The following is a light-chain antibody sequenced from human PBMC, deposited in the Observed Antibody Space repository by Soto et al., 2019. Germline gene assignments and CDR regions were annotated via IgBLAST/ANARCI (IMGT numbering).Light chain of an antibody. V-gene: IGLV1-40*01. CDR2: GNS. J-gene: IGLJ2*01. CDR1: SSNIGAGYH. Sequence: QSALTQPPSVSGSPGQRVTISCTGSSSNIGAGYHVHWYQQLPGTAPKLLISGNSKRPSGVPDRFSGSKSGTSASLAITGLQAEDEADYYCHSYDSSLSGVVFGGGTKLTVL. CDR3: HSYDSSLSGVV.